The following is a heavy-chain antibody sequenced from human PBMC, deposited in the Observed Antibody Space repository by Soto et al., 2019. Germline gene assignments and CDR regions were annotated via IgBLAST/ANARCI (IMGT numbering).Heavy chain of an antibody. J-gene: IGHJ4*02. CDR1: GFSFSYSA. Sequence: GGSLRLSGAASGFSFSYSAIHWVRQASGKGLEWVGRIRSKANSYTTEYAASVQGRFTISRDDSKKTAYLQMDRLKTEDTAIYYCTRHEPTGTNDYSGQGTQVTVSS. D-gene: IGHD1-1*01. CDR3: TRHEPTGTNDY. V-gene: IGHV3-73*01. CDR2: IRSKANSYTT.